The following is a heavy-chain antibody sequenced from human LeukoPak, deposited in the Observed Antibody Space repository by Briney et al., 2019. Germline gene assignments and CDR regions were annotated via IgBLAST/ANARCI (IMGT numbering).Heavy chain of an antibody. V-gene: IGHV3-48*01. J-gene: IGHJ4*02. CDR2: ISGSSSTL. CDR3: ARDQWLDY. Sequence: PGGSLRLSCAASGFTFSGYIMNWVRQAPGKGLEWVSFISGSSSTLYYADSVKGRFTISRDNAKNSLYLQMDSLRADDTAVYYCARDQWLDYWGQGTLVTVSS. D-gene: IGHD6-19*01. CDR1: GFTFSGYI.